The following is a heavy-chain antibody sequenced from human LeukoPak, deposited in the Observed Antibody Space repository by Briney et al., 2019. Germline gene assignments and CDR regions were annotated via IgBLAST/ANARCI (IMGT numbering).Heavy chain of an antibody. Sequence: SETLSLTCTVSGGSISSYYWSWIRQPPGKGLEWIGYIYYSGSTNYNPSLKSRVTISVDTSKNQFSLKLSSVTAADTAVYYCARESLFWKGFDYWGQGTLVTVSS. CDR3: ARESLFWKGFDY. CDR1: GGSISSYY. D-gene: IGHD3-3*01. V-gene: IGHV4-59*01. J-gene: IGHJ4*02. CDR2: IYYSGST.